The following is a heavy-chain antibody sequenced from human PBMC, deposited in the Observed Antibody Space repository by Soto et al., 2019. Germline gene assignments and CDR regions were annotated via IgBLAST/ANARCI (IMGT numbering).Heavy chain of an antibody. CDR2: ISYDGSNK. CDR1: GFTFSSYG. CDR3: AKDISSGWNALGLGDY. V-gene: IGHV3-30*18. J-gene: IGHJ4*02. Sequence: QVQLVESGGGVVQPGRSLRLSCAASGFTFSSYGMHWVRQAPGKGLEWVAVISYDGSNKYYADSVKGRFTISRDNSKNTLYLQMNSLRAEDTAVYYCAKDISSGWNALGLGDYWGQGTLVTVSS. D-gene: IGHD1-1*01.